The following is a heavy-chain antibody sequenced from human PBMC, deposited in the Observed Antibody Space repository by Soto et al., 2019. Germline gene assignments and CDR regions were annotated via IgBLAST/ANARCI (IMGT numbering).Heavy chain of an antibody. Sequence: GGSLRLSCAASGFTFSSYGMSWVRQAPGKGLEWVSAISGSGDNTYYPDSVKGRFTISRDNSKNTLYLEMNSLRAEDTAVYYCAKRTIHCSGGSCYDSNVEYWGQGTLVTVSS. CDR1: GFTFSSYG. CDR2: ISGSGDNT. J-gene: IGHJ4*02. V-gene: IGHV3-23*01. D-gene: IGHD2-15*01. CDR3: AKRTIHCSGGSCYDSNVEY.